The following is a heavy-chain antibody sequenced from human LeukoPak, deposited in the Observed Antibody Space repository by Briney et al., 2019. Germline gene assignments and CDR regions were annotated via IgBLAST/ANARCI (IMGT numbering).Heavy chain of an antibody. CDR3: ARRTSMVRGGDAFDI. D-gene: IGHD3-10*01. CDR1: GGSFSGYY. V-gene: IGHV4-34*01. Sequence: SETLSLTCAVYGGSFSGYYWSWIRQPPGKGLEWIGEINHSGSTNYNPSLKSRVTISVDTSKNQFSLKLSSVTAADTAVYYCARRTSMVRGGDAFDIWGQGTMVTVSS. CDR2: INHSGST. J-gene: IGHJ3*02.